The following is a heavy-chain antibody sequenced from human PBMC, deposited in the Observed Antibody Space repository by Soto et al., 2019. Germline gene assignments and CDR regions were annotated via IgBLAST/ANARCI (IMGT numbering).Heavy chain of an antibody. D-gene: IGHD1-7*01. CDR3: AKGLARTTSVVGN. CDR1: GFSFTNYA. J-gene: IGHJ4*02. Sequence: EVQLLESGGGLVQPGGSLRLSCAASGFSFTNYAMSWVRQTPGKGLEWVSAMSGGVGSTYYADSVKGRFTVSRDNSKNTLYLQMNSLGSEDTAVYYCAKGLARTTSVVGNWGQGTLVTVSS. V-gene: IGHV3-23*01. CDR2: MSGGVGST.